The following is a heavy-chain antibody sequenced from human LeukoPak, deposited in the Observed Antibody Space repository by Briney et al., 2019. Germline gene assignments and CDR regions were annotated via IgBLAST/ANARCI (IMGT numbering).Heavy chain of an antibody. V-gene: IGHV4-31*03. Sequence: PSETLSLTCTVSGGSISSGGYYWSWIRQHPGKGLEWIGYIYYSGSTYYNPSLKSRVTISVDTSKNQFSLKLSFVTAADTAVYYCARDPLGYCSSTSCYPGAFDIWGQGTMVTVSS. CDR1: GGSISSGGYY. D-gene: IGHD2-2*01. J-gene: IGHJ3*02. CDR3: ARDPLGYCSSTSCYPGAFDI. CDR2: IYYSGST.